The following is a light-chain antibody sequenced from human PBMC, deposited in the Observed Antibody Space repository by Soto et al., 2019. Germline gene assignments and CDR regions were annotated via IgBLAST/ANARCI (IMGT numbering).Light chain of an antibody. CDR1: HDIKKY. CDR2: DAS. V-gene: IGKV1-33*01. CDR3: QRYATLPPT. J-gene: IGKJ5*01. Sequence: DIQMTQSPSSLSASVGDRVTITCQASHDIKKYLYWYQEKPGKAPKLLIYDASNLQTGVPSRFSGSGSGTHFTFTISSLQPEDIATYYCQRYATLPPTFGQGTRLDIK.